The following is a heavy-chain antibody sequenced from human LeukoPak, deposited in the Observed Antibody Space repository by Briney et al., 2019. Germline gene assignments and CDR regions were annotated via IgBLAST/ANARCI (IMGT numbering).Heavy chain of an antibody. CDR3: ARGRAGYYDILTGYSKRGDNWFDP. J-gene: IGHJ5*02. D-gene: IGHD3-9*01. CDR1: GYTFTSYD. CDR2: MNPNSGNT. Sequence: GASVKVSCKASGYTFTSYDINRVRQAPGQGLEWMGWMNPNSGNTGYAQKFQGRVTMTRNTSISTAYMELSSLRSEDTAVYYCARGRAGYYDILTGYSKRGDNWFDPWGQRTLVTVSS. V-gene: IGHV1-8*01.